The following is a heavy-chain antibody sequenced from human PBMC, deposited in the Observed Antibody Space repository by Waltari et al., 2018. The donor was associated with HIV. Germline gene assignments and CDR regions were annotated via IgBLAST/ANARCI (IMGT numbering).Heavy chain of an antibody. CDR2: IRRRAVGGTA. V-gene: IGHV3-49*05. J-gene: IGHJ4*02. CDR1: GFTFGDFV. D-gene: IGHD3-22*01. CDR3: SRQIAHYYDSGGYYPSDY. Sequence: EVQLVESGGGLVKPGRSLRLTCTTSGFTFGDFVMGWFRQAPGKGLEWVGFIRRRAVGGTAENAASVKGRCTLSRDDSKSSAYLQMNSLKTDDTAIYYCSRQIAHYYDSGGYYPSDYWGQGTRVTVSS.